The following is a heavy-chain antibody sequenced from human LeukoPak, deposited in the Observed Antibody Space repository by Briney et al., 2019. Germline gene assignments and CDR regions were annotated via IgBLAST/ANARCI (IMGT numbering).Heavy chain of an antibody. Sequence: GGSLRLSCAVSGITLRNYGMSWARQVPGKGLEWVAGISGSGGGTNYADSVKGRFTISRDNPKNTLFLQMNNLRAEDTAVYFCAKRGVVIRVILVGFHKEAYYFDSWGQGALVTVSS. CDR3: AKRGVVIRVILVGFHKEAYYFDS. CDR1: GITLRNYG. J-gene: IGHJ4*02. V-gene: IGHV3-23*01. CDR2: ISGSGGGT. D-gene: IGHD3-22*01.